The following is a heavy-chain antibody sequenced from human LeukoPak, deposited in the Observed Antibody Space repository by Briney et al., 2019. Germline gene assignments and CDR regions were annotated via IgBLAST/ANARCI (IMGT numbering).Heavy chain of an antibody. V-gene: IGHV3-30*04. J-gene: IGHJ4*02. CDR2: SSTHGSDE. CDR3: AMDYYDSNGYSRGWDY. D-gene: IGHD3-22*01. Sequence: PGKSLRLSCAASGFTFTNLPLHWVRQAPGKGLEWVAVSSTHGSDEYYADSVEGRFTVFSDNSKETVYLQMDSLRAEDTAVYHCAMDYYDSNGYSRGWDYWGQGTLVTVSS. CDR1: GFTFTNLP.